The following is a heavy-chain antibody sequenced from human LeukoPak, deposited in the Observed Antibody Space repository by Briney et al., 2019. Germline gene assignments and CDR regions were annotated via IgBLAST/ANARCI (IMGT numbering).Heavy chain of an antibody. CDR1: GYTFTSYY. D-gene: IGHD3-9*01. Sequence: ASVKVSCKASGYTFTSYYMHWVRQAPGQGLEWMGIINPSGGSTSYAQKFQGRVTMTRDTSTSTVYMELSSLRSEDTAVYYCARAPDILTGYHCYYYMDVWGKGTTVTVSS. CDR3: ARAPDILTGYHCYYYMDV. J-gene: IGHJ6*03. V-gene: IGHV1-46*01. CDR2: INPSGGST.